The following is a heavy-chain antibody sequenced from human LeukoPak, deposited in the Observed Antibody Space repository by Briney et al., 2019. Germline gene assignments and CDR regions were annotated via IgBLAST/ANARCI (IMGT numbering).Heavy chain of an antibody. V-gene: IGHV3-30-3*01. CDR3: AMGYSSSFFPPFDY. D-gene: IGHD6-13*01. CDR2: ISYDGSNK. Sequence: PGRSLRLSCAASGFTFSSYAMHWVRQAPGKGLEWVAVISYDGSNKYYADSVKGRFTISRDNSKNTLYLQMNSLRAEDTAVYYCAMGYSSSFFPPFDYWGQGTLVTVSS. CDR1: GFTFSSYA. J-gene: IGHJ4*02.